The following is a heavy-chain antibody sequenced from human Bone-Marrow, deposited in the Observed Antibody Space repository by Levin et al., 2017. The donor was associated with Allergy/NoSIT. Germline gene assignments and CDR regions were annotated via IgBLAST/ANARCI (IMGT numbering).Heavy chain of an antibody. CDR2: ISGSGATT. CDR1: GFTFMGYV. CDR3: AKDRPAGGQCDYISCCGRFDH. D-gene: IGHD6-6*01. Sequence: GGSLRLSCSASGFTFMGYVVTWVRQAPGKGLEWVSSISGSGATTYYADSVKGRFIVSRDNDRNTLYLQMDSLRDDDTAVYYCAKDRPAGGQCDYISCCGRFDHWGQGSLVTVSS. V-gene: IGHV3-23*01. J-gene: IGHJ4*02.